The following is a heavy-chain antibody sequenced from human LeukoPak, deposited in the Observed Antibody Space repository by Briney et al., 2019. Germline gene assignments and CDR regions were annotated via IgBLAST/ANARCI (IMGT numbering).Heavy chain of an antibody. D-gene: IGHD1-26*01. V-gene: IGHV4-34*01. CDR1: GGSFSGYY. CDR3: ARLTIVGAIFDY. CDR2: INHSGST. J-gene: IGHJ4*02. Sequence: SETLSLTCAVYGGSFSGYYWSWIRQPPGKGLEWIGEINHSGSTNYNPSLKSRVTISVDTSKNQFSLKLSSVTAADTAVYYCARLTIVGAIFDYWGQGTLVTVSS.